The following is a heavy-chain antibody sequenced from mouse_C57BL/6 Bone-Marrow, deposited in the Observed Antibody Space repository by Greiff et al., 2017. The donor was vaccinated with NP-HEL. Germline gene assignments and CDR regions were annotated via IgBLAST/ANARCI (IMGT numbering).Heavy chain of an antibody. CDR3: HISTTVVAHWYFDV. Sequence: VKLMESDAELVKPGASVKISCKASGYTFTDHTIHWMKQRPEQGLEWIGYIYPRDGSTKYNEKFKGKATLTADTSSSTAYMQLNSLTSEDSAVYFGHISTTVVAHWYFDVWGTGTTVTVSS. J-gene: IGHJ1*03. D-gene: IGHD1-1*01. CDR1: GYTFTDHT. V-gene: IGHV1-78*01. CDR2: IYPRDGST.